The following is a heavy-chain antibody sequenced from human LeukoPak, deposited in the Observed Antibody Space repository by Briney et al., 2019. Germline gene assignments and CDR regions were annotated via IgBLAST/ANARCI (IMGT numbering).Heavy chain of an antibody. J-gene: IGHJ3*02. CDR2: ISYDGSNK. D-gene: IGHD1-26*01. Sequence: GGSLRLSCAASGFTFSSYGMHWVRQAPGKGLEWAAVISYDGSNKYYADSVKGRFTISRDNPKNTLYLQMNSLSAEDTAVYYCAKDRRVGATRDDAFDIWGQGTMVTVSS. CDR1: GFTFSSYG. CDR3: AKDRRVGATRDDAFDI. V-gene: IGHV3-30*18.